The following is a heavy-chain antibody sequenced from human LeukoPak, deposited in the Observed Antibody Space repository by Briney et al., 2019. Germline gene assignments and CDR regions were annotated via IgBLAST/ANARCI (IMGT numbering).Heavy chain of an antibody. Sequence: GGSLRLSCAASGFTFSDYYMSWIRQAPGKGLEWVSHSSSSGTYTNYGESVKGRFTISRDNAKNSLFLQMDSLGAEDTAVYYCARGGRYSGFAFDYWGQGTLVSVSS. CDR1: GFTFSDYY. CDR3: ARGGRYSGFAFDY. V-gene: IGHV3-11*05. CDR2: SSSSGTYT. D-gene: IGHD5-12*01. J-gene: IGHJ4*02.